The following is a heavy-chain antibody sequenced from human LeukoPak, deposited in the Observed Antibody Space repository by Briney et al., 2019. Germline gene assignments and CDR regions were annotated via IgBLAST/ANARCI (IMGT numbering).Heavy chain of an antibody. CDR1: GYTFTGYY. D-gene: IGHD6-19*01. Sequence: ASLTVSCKASGYTFTGYYMHWVRQAPGQRLEWMGWINPNSGGTNYAQKFQGRVTMTRDTSISTAYMELSRLRSDDTAVYYCARVKGVAGTLAAYDYWGQGTLVTVSS. CDR2: INPNSGGT. J-gene: IGHJ4*02. V-gene: IGHV1-2*02. CDR3: ARVKGVAGTLAAYDY.